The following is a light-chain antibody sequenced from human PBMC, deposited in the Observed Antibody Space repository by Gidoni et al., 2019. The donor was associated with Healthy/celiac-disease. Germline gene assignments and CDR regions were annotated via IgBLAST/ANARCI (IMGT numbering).Light chain of an antibody. CDR3: QQYGSSPRT. CDR2: GAS. CDR1: QSVSSSY. J-gene: IGKJ4*01. Sequence: DIVFTQSPATLSLSPGERATLSCRASQSVSSSYLAWYQQKPGQAPRLLIYGASSRATGIPDRFSGSGSGTDFTLTISRLEPEDFAVYYCQQYGSSPRTFGGGTKVEIK. V-gene: IGKV3-20*01.